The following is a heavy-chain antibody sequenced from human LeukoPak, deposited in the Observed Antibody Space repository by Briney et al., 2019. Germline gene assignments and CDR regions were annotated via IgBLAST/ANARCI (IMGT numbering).Heavy chain of an antibody. Sequence: SETLSLTCTVSGGSISSHYWCWIRHPPGKGLEWIGYIYYSGSTNYNPSLKSRVTISVDTSKNQFSLKLSSVTAADTAVYYCARVGYDFWSGYYRSFDPWGQGTLVTVSS. CDR3: ARVGYDFWSGYYRSFDP. CDR2: IYYSGST. CDR1: GGSISSHY. D-gene: IGHD3-3*01. V-gene: IGHV4-59*11. J-gene: IGHJ5*02.